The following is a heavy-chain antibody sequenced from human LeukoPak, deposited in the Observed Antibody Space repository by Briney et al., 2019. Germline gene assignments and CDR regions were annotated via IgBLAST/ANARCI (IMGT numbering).Heavy chain of an antibody. Sequence: PGGSLRLSCAASGFSFSNYCIHWVRQAPGKGLEWVADIKTDGSEKYYVDSVKGRFTISRDNAKNSPYLQMSSLSADDTAVYYCATYSSLNRREFQYWGQGTLLTVSS. J-gene: IGHJ1*01. CDR2: IKTDGSEK. V-gene: IGHV3-7*01. CDR1: GFSFSNYC. CDR3: ATYSSLNRREFQY. D-gene: IGHD3-22*01.